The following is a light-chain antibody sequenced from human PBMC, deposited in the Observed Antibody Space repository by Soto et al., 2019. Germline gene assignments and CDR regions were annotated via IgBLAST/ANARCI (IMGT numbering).Light chain of an antibody. CDR2: DAS. J-gene: IGKJ5*01. V-gene: IGKV1-5*01. CDR3: QQYNSYLYT. CDR1: QSITTF. Sequence: IQMTQSPSSLSASVGDRVTITCRSSQSITTFLNWFQQKPGKAPKVLIYDASSLESGVPSRFSGSGSGTEFTLTISSLQPDDFATYYCQQYNSYLYTFGQGTRLEI.